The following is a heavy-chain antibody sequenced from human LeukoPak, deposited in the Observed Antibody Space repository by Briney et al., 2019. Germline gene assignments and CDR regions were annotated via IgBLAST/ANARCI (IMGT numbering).Heavy chain of an antibody. Sequence: GGSLRLSCVVSGFTFDEYAMHWVRQAPGKGLEWVSGIRWNGGGIDYADSVKGRFTVSRDNAKNSLYLQMNSLRPEDTAFYYCAKDMSSGDYVLAPNYGMDVWGQGTTVTVSS. CDR1: GFTFDEYA. J-gene: IGHJ6*02. CDR3: AKDMSSGDYVLAPNYGMDV. D-gene: IGHD4-17*01. CDR2: IRWNGGGI. V-gene: IGHV3-9*01.